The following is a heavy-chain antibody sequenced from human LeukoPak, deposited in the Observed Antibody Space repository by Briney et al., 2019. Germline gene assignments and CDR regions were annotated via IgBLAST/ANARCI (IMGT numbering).Heavy chain of an antibody. J-gene: IGHJ3*02. CDR3: AKDMEYCGGDCYSGAFDI. CDR2: ISWNSGSI. V-gene: IGHV3-9*01. Sequence: GGSLRLSCAASGFTFSSYDMHWVRQAPGKGLEWVSGISWNSGSIGYADSVKGRFTISRDNAKNSLYLQMNSLRAEDTALYYCAKDMEYCGGDCYSGAFDIWGQGTMVTVSS. D-gene: IGHD2-21*02. CDR1: GFTFSSYD.